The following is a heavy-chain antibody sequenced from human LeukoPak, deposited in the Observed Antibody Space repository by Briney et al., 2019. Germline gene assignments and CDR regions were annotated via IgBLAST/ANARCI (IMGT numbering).Heavy chain of an antibody. J-gene: IGHJ6*02. CDR1: GGSISSGDYY. Sequence: SETLSLTCTVSGGSISSGDYYWSWIRQPPGKGLEWIGYIYYSGSTYYNPSLKSRVTISVDTSKNQFSLKLSSVTAADTAVYYCARGQGYCSGATCYHGMDVWGQGTTVTVSS. V-gene: IGHV4-30-4*01. CDR2: IYYSGST. D-gene: IGHD2-15*01. CDR3: ARGQGYCSGATCYHGMDV.